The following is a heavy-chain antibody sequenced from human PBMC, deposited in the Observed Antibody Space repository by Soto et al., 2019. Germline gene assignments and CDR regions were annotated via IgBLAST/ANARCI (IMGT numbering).Heavy chain of an antibody. CDR3: AREPYSSSVGGMDV. J-gene: IGHJ6*02. CDR2: IYSGGST. Sequence: GGSLRLSCAASGFTVSSNYMSWVRQAPGKGLEWVSVIYSGGSTYYADSVKGRFTISRDNSKNTLYLQMNSLRAEDTAVYYCAREPYSSSVGGMDVWGQGTTVTVSS. V-gene: IGHV3-53*01. D-gene: IGHD6-6*01. CDR1: GFTVSSNY.